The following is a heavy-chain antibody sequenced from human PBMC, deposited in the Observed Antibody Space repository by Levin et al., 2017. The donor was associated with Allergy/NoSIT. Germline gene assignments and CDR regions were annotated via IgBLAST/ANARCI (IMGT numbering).Heavy chain of an antibody. V-gene: IGHV3-13*04. Sequence: GESLKISCAASGFTFSSYDMHWVRQATGKGLEWVSAIGTAGDTYYPGSVKGRFTISRENAKNSLYLQMNSLRAGDTAVYYCARYSSGWYGGGGTLVTVSS. CDR2: IGTAGDT. D-gene: IGHD6-19*01. J-gene: IGHJ4*02. CDR1: GFTFSSYD. CDR3: ARYSSGWY.